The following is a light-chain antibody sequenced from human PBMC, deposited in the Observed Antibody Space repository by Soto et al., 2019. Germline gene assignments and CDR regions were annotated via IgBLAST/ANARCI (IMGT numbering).Light chain of an antibody. CDR3: SSYTTTSNLV. V-gene: IGLV2-14*01. CDR2: EVR. Sequence: QSALTQPASVSGSPGQSITIACTGTNRDVGSYNLVSWYQQRPGEAPKLIISEVRNRPSGISYRFTGSKAGNTASLTISGLQAEDEADYYCSSYTTTSNLVFGGGTQGTVL. CDR1: NRDVGSYNL. J-gene: IGLJ3*02.